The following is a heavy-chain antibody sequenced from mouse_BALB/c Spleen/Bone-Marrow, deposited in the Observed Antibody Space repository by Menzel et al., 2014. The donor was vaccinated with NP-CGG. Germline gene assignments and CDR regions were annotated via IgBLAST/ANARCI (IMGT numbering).Heavy chain of an antibody. CDR3: ARDIYGIGYYFDY. Sequence: EVMLVESGGGLVKPGGSLKLSCAASGFTFSSYAMSWVRQTPEKRLEWVATISSGGSYTYYPDSVKGRFTISRDNAKNTPCPQMRALRCEGTRLCISARDIYGIGYYFDYRGEEAPLSVSP. J-gene: IGHJ2*01. CDR1: GFTFSSYA. V-gene: IGHV5-9-1*01. D-gene: IGHD1-1*01. CDR2: ISSGGSYT.